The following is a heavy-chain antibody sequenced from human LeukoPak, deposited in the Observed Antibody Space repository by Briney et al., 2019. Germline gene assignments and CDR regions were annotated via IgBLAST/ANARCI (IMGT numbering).Heavy chain of an antibody. Sequence: SETLSLTCFVSGASINNNNYYWAWLRQPPGKGLEWIGSIYHGGSTSYNPYLKSRVTMSVDTSKSHFTLKLNSVTAADTAVYSCAGHKYYNFWGSFNWFDPWGQGTLVIVSS. J-gene: IGHJ5*02. D-gene: IGHD3-3*01. CDR2: IYHGGST. V-gene: IGHV4-39*01. CDR3: AGHKYYNFWGSFNWFDP. CDR1: GASINNNNYY.